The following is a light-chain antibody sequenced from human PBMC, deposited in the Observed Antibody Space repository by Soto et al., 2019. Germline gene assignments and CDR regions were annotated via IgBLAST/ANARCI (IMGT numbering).Light chain of an antibody. CDR3: ETWDSDTRV. Sequence: QSVLTQSSSASASLGSSVKLTCTLSSGHSSYIIARHQQQPGKAPRYLMKLEGSGSYNKGSGVPDRFSGSGSGADRYLTISNLQFEDEADYYCETWDSDTRVFGGGTKLTVL. J-gene: IGLJ3*02. CDR1: SGHSSYI. CDR2: LEGSGSY. V-gene: IGLV4-60*02.